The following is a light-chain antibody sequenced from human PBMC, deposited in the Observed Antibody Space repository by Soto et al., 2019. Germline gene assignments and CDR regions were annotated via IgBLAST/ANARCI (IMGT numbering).Light chain of an antibody. V-gene: IGLV2-14*01. CDR1: SSDVGGYNY. Sequence: QSALTQPASVSGSPGQSITISCTGTSSDVGGYNYVSWFQQHPGKAPKLIIYDVSNRPSGVSNRFSDSKSGNTASLTISGLQPEDEADYYCSSYTSSNTLVFGGGTKVTVL. CDR3: SSYTSSNTLV. J-gene: IGLJ2*01. CDR2: DVS.